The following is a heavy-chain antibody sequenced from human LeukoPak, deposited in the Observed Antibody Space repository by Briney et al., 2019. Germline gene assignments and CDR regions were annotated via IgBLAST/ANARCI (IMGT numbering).Heavy chain of an antibody. CDR1: GGSISSSGYY. V-gene: IGHV4-39*01. CDR2: IYYSGST. D-gene: IGHD1-26*01. CDR3: ARHEYSGSYYGLSWFDP. Sequence: PSETLSLTCTVSGGSISSSGYYWGWIRQPPGKGLEWIASIYYSGSTYYNPSLKSRVTISVDTSKNQLSLKLSSLTAADTTVYYCARHEYSGSYYGLSWFDPWGQGTLVTVSS. J-gene: IGHJ5*02.